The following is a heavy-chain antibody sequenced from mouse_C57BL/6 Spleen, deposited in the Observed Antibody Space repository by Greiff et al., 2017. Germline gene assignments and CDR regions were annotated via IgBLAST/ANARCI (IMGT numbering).Heavy chain of an antibody. CDR3: TREHGSSPWYFDV. Sequence: EVKLVESGEGLVKPGGSLKLSCAASGFTFSSYAMSWVRQTPEKRLEWVAYISSGGDYIYYADTVKGRFTISRDNARNTLYLQMSRLKSEDTAMYYCTREHGSSPWYFDVWGAGTTVTVSS. D-gene: IGHD1-1*01. V-gene: IGHV5-9-1*02. CDR1: GFTFSSYA. J-gene: IGHJ1*01. CDR2: ISSGGDYI.